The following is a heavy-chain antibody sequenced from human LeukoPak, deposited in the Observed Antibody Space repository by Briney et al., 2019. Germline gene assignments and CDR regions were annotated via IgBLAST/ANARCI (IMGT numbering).Heavy chain of an antibody. CDR2: IYYSGST. CDR3: ASAYGSSWSWFDP. D-gene: IGHD6-13*01. J-gene: IGHJ5*02. CDR1: GGSISISSYY. V-gene: IGHV4-39*01. Sequence: SETLSLTCTVSGGSISISSYYWGWIRQPPGKGLEWIWNIYYSGSTYYNPSLKSRVTISVDTSKNQLSLKLTSVTAADTAVYYCASAYGSSWSWFDPWGQGTLVTVS.